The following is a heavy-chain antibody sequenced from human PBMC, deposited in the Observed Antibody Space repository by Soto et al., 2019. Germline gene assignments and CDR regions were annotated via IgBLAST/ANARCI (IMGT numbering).Heavy chain of an antibody. V-gene: IGHV4-39*01. Sequence: SETLSLTCTVSGGSISSSSYYWGWIRQPPGKGLEWIGSIYYSGSTYYNPSLKSRVTISVDTSKNQFSLKLSSVTAADTAVYYCARQGYCSSTSCYWFDPWGQGTLVTVSS. CDR3: ARQGYCSSTSCYWFDP. J-gene: IGHJ5*02. D-gene: IGHD2-2*01. CDR2: IYYSGST. CDR1: GGSISSSSYY.